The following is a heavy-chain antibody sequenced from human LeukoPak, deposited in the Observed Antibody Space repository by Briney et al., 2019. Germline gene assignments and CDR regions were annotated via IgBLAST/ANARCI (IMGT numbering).Heavy chain of an antibody. J-gene: IGHJ4*02. CDR1: GGSISGYY. Sequence: SETLSLTCSVSGGSISGYYWSWIRQPPGKGLEWIGYFYYTGYTNYNPSLKSRVAISVDTSKNQFSLYLTSVTAADTAVYYCARESYGIDSWGQGTLVSVSS. D-gene: IGHD5-18*01. CDR2: FYYTGYT. V-gene: IGHV4-59*01. CDR3: ARESYGIDS.